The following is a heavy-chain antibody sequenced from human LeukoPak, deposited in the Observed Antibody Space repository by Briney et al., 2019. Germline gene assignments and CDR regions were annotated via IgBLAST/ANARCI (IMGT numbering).Heavy chain of an antibody. Sequence: GGSLRLSCAASGFTFSSYAMTWVRQAPGKGLQWVSTISVSGENTYYADSVKGRFTISRDISKSTLYLQMNSLRDEDTAVYYCAKYGSGSYYNGLYWGQGTLVT. CDR1: GFTFSSYA. J-gene: IGHJ4*02. D-gene: IGHD3-10*01. V-gene: IGHV3-23*01. CDR3: AKYGSGSYYNGLY. CDR2: ISVSGENT.